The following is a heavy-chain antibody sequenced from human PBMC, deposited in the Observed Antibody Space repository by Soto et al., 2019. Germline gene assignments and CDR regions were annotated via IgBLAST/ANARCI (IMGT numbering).Heavy chain of an antibody. D-gene: IGHD3-10*01. Sequence: QVQLVQSGAEMKNPGASVKVSCKASGYTFTSYGISWVRQAPGQGLEWMGWISGFNDETHHAQKLQGRVTMTKDTSTSKAYMELRSLKSDDTAVYYCARSGSYYPARNGYGPCVQGTQVTVSS. V-gene: IGHV1-18*01. J-gene: IGHJ5*02. CDR1: GYTFTSYG. CDR3: ARSGSYYPARNGYGP. CDR2: ISGFNDET.